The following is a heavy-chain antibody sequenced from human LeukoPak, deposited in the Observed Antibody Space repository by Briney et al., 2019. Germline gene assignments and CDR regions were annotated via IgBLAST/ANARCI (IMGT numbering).Heavy chain of an antibody. CDR1: GFTVSGNY. J-gene: IGHJ6*03. CDR3: ARDSKAAGLYYYYYYMDV. V-gene: IGHV3-66*02. CDR2: IYSGGST. D-gene: IGHD6-13*01. Sequence: GGSLRLFCAASGFTVSGNYMSWVRQAPGKGLEWVSVIYSGGSTYYADSVKGRFTISRDNSKNTLYLQMSSLRAEDTAVYYCARDSKAAGLYYYYYYMDVWGKGTTVTVSS.